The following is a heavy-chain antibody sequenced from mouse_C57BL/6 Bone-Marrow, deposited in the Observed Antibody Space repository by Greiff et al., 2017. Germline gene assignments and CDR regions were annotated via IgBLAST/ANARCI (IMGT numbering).Heavy chain of an antibody. CDR3: ARIYYGSSYDY. CDR1: GYTFTNYW. D-gene: IGHD1-1*01. CDR2: IYPGGGYT. Sequence: QVQLKQSGAELVRPGTSVKMSCKASGYTFTNYWIGWAKQRPGHGLEWIGDIYPGGGYTNYNEKLKGKATLTADKSSSTAYMQFSSLTSEDSAIYYCARIYYGSSYDYWGQGTTLTVSS. V-gene: IGHV1-63*01. J-gene: IGHJ2*01.